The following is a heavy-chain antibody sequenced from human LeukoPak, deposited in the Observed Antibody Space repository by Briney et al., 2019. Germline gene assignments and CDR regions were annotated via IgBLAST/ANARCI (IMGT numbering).Heavy chain of an antibody. D-gene: IGHD4-17*01. CDR2: IYYSGST. Sequence: PPETLSLTCTVSGGSISSYYWSWIRQPPGKGLEWIGYIYYSGSTNYNPSLKSRVTISVDTSKNQFSLKLSSVTAADTAVYYCARRPYGDYFDYWGQGTLVTVSS. J-gene: IGHJ4*02. CDR1: GGSISSYY. CDR3: ARRPYGDYFDY. V-gene: IGHV4-59*01.